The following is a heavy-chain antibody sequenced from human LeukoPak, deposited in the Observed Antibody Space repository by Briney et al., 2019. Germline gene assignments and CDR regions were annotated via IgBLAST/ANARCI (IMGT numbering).Heavy chain of an antibody. Sequence: PSQTLSLTCTVSGGSISSGGYYWSWIRQHPGKGLEWIGYIYYSGSTYYNPSLKSRVTISVDTSKNQFSLKLSSVTAADTAVYYCARGRVRGFYGMDVWGKGTTVTVSS. D-gene: IGHD3-10*01. CDR1: GGSISSGGYY. J-gene: IGHJ6*04. CDR2: IYYSGST. CDR3: ARGRVRGFYGMDV. V-gene: IGHV4-31*03.